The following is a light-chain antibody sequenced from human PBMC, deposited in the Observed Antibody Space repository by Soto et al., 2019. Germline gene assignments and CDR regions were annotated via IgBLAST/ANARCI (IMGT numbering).Light chain of an antibody. Sequence: EFVLSQSPGTLSLSTGERAALSCRTRQSVAANYLAWYQQKRGQAPRLLIYGASSRATGIPDRFSGSGSGTDFTLTISRLEPENFSVYYCHQYGTAPLTFGPGTKVDIK. J-gene: IGKJ3*01. CDR2: GAS. CDR3: HQYGTAPLT. CDR1: QSVAANY. V-gene: IGKV3-20*01.